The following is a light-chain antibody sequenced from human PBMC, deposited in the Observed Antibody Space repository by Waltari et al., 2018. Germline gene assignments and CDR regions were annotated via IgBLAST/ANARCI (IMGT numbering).Light chain of an antibody. V-gene: IGKV1-39*01. CDR1: QTIISY. J-gene: IGKJ1*01. CDR3: QQTYTLPPWT. CDR2: AAS. Sequence: DIQMTQSQSSLSASVGDRVTITCRTSQTIISYVNWYQQKPGKAPEVLIFAASSLQRGVPSRFSGSGSGTEFTLTITSLQPEDFATYYCQQTYTLPPWTFGQGTKVEFK.